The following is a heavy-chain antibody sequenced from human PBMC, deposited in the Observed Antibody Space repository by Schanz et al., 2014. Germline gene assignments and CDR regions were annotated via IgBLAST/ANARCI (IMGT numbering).Heavy chain of an antibody. D-gene: IGHD3-22*01. CDR3: ARGREVVAKIFDV. Sequence: EVQLLESGGGLVQPGESLRLSCAASGFSFSSYTMSWVRQAPGKGLQWVSSLSGDGGTTHYADSVKGRFTISRDNAKNSLYLQMNSLRAEDTGVYYCARGREVVAKIFDVWGQGTVVTGSS. CDR1: GFSFSSYT. V-gene: IGHV3-23*01. J-gene: IGHJ3*01. CDR2: LSGDGGTT.